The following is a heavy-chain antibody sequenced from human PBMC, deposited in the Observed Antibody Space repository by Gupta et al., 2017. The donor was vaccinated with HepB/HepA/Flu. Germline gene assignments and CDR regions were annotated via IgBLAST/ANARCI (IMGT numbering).Heavy chain of an antibody. CDR3: ARRARPWFDT. V-gene: IGHV4-4*09. D-gene: IGHD6-6*01. CDR1: GNSITGSY. J-gene: IGHJ5*02. Sequence: QVQLQESGPGLVKPSETLSLTCTVSGNSITGSYWSWIRQPPGKGLEWIGYLYSRGNTNYNPSLNSRASISVDLSKNQLSLKLNSVTAADTAVYYCARRARPWFDTWGQGTLVTVSS. CDR2: LYSRGNT.